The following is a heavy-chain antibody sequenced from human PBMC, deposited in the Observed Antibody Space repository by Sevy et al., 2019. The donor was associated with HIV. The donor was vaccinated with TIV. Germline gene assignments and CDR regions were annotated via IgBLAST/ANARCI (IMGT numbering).Heavy chain of an antibody. CDR1: GFTFSSYA. CDR2: ISYDGNNK. Sequence: GGSLRLSCAASGFTFSSYAMNWVRQAPGKGLEWVALISYDGNNKYYADSVKGRFTISRDNSKNTLYLQMNSLRGEDTAFYYCARGLAALPGYYYGLDVWGQRTPVTVSS. V-gene: IGHV3-30*04. J-gene: IGHJ6*02. CDR3: ARGLAALPGYYYGLDV. D-gene: IGHD6-6*01.